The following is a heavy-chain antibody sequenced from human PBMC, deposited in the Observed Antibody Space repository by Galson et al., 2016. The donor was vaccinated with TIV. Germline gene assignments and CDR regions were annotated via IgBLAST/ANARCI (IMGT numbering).Heavy chain of an antibody. V-gene: IGHV3-9*01. Sequence: SLRLSCAASGFTFEDFGMQWVRQTPGKGLEWVSGISSNSVSRGYADSVKGRFTIFRDNAKKSLYVQMDSLRVEDTALYYCAKARGYSYGSPRDYYYSMDVWGQGTTVTVSS. CDR3: AKARGYSYGSPRDYYYSMDV. D-gene: IGHD5-18*01. CDR2: ISSNSVSR. CDR1: GFTFEDFG. J-gene: IGHJ6*02.